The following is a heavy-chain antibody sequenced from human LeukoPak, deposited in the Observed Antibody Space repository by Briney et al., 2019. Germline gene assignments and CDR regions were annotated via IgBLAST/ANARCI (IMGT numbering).Heavy chain of an antibody. V-gene: IGHV3-30-3*01. CDR1: GFTFSNYG. CDR2: ISYDGSNK. J-gene: IGHJ4*02. CDR3: AREPVTPEGLDY. D-gene: IGHD4-23*01. Sequence: TGGSLRLSCAASGFTFSNYGMHWVRQAPGKGLEWVALISYDGSNKYYADSVKGRFTISRDNSKNTLYLQMNSLRAEDTAVYYCAREPVTPEGLDYWGQGTLVTVSS.